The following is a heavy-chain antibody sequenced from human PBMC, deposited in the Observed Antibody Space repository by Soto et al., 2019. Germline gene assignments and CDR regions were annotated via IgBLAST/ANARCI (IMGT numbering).Heavy chain of an antibody. D-gene: IGHD5-12*01. V-gene: IGHV3-30*18. J-gene: IGHJ4*02. CDR1: GFTFSSYG. Sequence: QVQLVESGGGVVQPGRSLRLSCAASGFTFSSYGMHWVRQAPGKGLEWVAVISYDGSNKYYADSVKGRFTISRDNSKNTLYLQMNSLRAEDTAVYYCAKGSLATISDLDYWGQGTLVTVSS. CDR2: ISYDGSNK. CDR3: AKGSLATISDLDY.